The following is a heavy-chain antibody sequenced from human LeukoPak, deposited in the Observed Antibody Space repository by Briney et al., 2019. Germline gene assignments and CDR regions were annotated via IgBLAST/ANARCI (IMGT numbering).Heavy chain of an antibody. J-gene: IGHJ4*02. D-gene: IGHD6-13*01. CDR1: GFTFSSYS. V-gene: IGHV3-21*01. CDR2: ISSSSSYI. CDR3: ARDHDSSSWYTPDY. Sequence: GGSLRLSCAASGFTFSSYSMNWVHQAPGKGMECVSSISSSSSYIYYADSVKGRFTISRDNAKNSLYLQMNSLRAEDTAVYYCARDHDSSSWYTPDYWGQGTLVTVSS.